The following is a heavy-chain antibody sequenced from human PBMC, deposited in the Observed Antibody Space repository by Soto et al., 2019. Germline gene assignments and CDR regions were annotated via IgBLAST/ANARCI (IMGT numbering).Heavy chain of an antibody. CDR2: IDPSDSPT. CDR3: ARFPDTARDRGPFDY. CDR1: GYTLTSYW. D-gene: IGHD5-18*01. Sequence: SLKSSCKGSGYTLTSYWITWVRQMPGKGLEWMGRIDPSDSPTNYSPSFQGHVTMSTDKSITTAYLQWSSLKASDTAMYYCARFPDTARDRGPFDYWGQGTLVTVSS. J-gene: IGHJ4*02. V-gene: IGHV5-10-1*01.